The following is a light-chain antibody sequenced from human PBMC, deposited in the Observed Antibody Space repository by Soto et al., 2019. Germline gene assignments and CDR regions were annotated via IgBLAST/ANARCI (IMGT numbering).Light chain of an antibody. CDR1: QTISTW. CDR3: QPYNSYSWT. V-gene: IGKV1-5*03. J-gene: IGKJ1*01. CDR2: KAS. Sequence: GDRVTITCRASQTISTWLAWYQQKPGKAPKLLIYKASSLESGVPSRFSGSGSGTEFTLTISSLQPDDFATYYCQPYNSYSWTFGQGTKVDIK.